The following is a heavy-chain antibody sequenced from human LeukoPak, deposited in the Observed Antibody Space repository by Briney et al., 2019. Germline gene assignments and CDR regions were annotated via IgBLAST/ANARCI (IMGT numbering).Heavy chain of an antibody. CDR2: ISGSGGST. CDR3: AKASITMVRGSRYFDY. D-gene: IGHD3-10*01. V-gene: IGHV3-23*01. Sequence: PGGSLRISCAVSGFTFSSSAMTWVRQAPGKGLEWVSAISGSGGSTYYADSVKGRFTISRDNSKNTLYLQMNSLRAEDTAVYYCAKASITMVRGSRYFDYWGQGTLVTVSS. J-gene: IGHJ4*02. CDR1: GFTFSSSA.